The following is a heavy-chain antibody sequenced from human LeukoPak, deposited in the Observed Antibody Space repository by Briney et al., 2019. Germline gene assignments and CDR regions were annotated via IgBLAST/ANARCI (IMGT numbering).Heavy chain of an antibody. CDR1: GFTFSDYS. V-gene: IGHV3-11*04. CDR3: AELGITMIGGV. Sequence: GGSLRLSCAASGFTFSDYSMNWIRQTPGKGLEWVSYISSSGTTIYYADSLRGRYTISRDNAKNSLYLQMNSLRAEDTAVYYCAELGITMIGGVRGKGTTVTISS. J-gene: IGHJ6*04. CDR2: ISSSGTTI. D-gene: IGHD3-10*02.